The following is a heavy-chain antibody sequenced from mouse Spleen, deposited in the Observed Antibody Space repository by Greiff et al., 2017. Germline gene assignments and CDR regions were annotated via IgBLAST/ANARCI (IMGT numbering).Heavy chain of an antibody. CDR1: GFSLTSYG. CDR3: ARNYDGGGSYAMDY. Sequence: VQLKESGPGLVAPSQSLSITCTVSGFSLTSYGVHWVRQPPGKGLEWLVVIWSDGSTTYNSALKSRLSISKDNSKSQVFLKMNSLQTDDTAMYYCARNYDGGGSYAMDYWGQGTSVTVSS. V-gene: IGHV2-6*02. CDR2: IWSDGST. D-gene: IGHD2-12*01. J-gene: IGHJ4*01.